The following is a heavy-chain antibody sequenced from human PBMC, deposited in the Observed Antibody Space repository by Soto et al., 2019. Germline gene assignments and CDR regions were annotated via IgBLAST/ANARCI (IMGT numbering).Heavy chain of an antibody. CDR1: GYTFTSYD. D-gene: IGHD5-18*01. CDR2: MNPNSGNT. V-gene: IGHV1-8*02. Sequence: QVQLVQSGAEVKKPGASVKVSCKASGYTFTSYDINWVRQATGQGLEWMGWMNPNSGNTAYAQKFQGRVTMTRNTSISTANTELSSLRSEATAVNYCARERVGAMVDGGQGTLVTVSS. CDR3: ARERVGAMVD. J-gene: IGHJ4*02.